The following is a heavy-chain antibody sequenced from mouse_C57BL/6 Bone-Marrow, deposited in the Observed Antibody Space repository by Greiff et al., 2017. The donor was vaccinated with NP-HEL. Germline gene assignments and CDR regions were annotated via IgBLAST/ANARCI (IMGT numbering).Heavy chain of an antibody. J-gene: IGHJ2*01. CDR2: ISDGGSYT. CDR1: GFTFSSYA. Sequence: DVHLVESGGGLVKPGGSLKLSCAASGFTFSSYAMSWVRQTPDKRLEWVATISDGGSYTYYPDNVKGRFTISRDNAKNNLYLQMSHLKSEDTAMYYCARVDHLVDYWGQGTTLTVSS. CDR3: ARVDHLVDY. V-gene: IGHV5-4*01.